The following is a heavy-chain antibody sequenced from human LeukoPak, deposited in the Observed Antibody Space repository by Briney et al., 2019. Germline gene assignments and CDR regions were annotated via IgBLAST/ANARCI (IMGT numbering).Heavy chain of an antibody. CDR1: GFTFSSFE. J-gene: IGHJ4*02. D-gene: IGHD6-25*01. CDR3: ARARGRFDY. V-gene: IGHV3-48*03. CDR2: ISDSGSNI. Sequence: GGSLRLSCAASGFTFSSFEMNWVRQAPGKGLEWVSYISDSGSNIYYADSVKGRFTISRDNAKNSLYLQMNSLRAEDTAVYYCARARGRFDYWGQGTLVTVSS.